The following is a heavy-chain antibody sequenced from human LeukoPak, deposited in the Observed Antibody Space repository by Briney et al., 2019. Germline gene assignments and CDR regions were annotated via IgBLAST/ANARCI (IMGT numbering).Heavy chain of an antibody. Sequence: GGSLRLSCAASGFIFSTYAMSCVRQAPGKGLEWVSSISDSGQSTYYADSVKGRFTISRDNSKNMLYLQMNSLRAEDTAVYYCARPDRLRSYFDYWGQGTLVTVSS. D-gene: IGHD4-17*01. CDR3: ARPDRLRSYFDY. J-gene: IGHJ4*02. CDR2: ISDSGQST. V-gene: IGHV3-23*01. CDR1: GFIFSTYA.